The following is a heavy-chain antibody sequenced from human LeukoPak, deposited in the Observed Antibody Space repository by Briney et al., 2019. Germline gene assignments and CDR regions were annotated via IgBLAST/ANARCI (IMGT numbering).Heavy chain of an antibody. CDR2: ISWNSGSI. V-gene: IGHV3-9*03. J-gene: IGHJ3*02. Sequence: GRSLRLSCAASGFTFDDYAMHWVWQAPGKGLEWVSGISWNSGSIGYADSVKGRFTISRDNAKNSLYLQMNSLGAEDMALYYCAKGDYGSPDAFDIWGQGPKVTVSS. D-gene: IGHD4/OR15-4a*01. CDR3: AKGDYGSPDAFDI. CDR1: GFTFDDYA.